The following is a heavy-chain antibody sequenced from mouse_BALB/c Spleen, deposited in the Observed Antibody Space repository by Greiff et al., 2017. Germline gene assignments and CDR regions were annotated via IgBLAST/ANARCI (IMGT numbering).Heavy chain of an antibody. D-gene: IGHD6-5*01. CDR2: IRLKSNNYAT. CDR3: TAYDYGAMDY. J-gene: IGHJ4*01. CDR1: GFTFSNYW. V-gene: IGHV6-6*02. Sequence: EVKLQESGGGLVQPGGSMKLSCVASGFTFSNYWLNWVRQSPEKGLEWVAEIRLKSNNYATHYAESVKGRFTISRDDSKSSVYLQMNNLRAEDTGIYYCTAYDYGAMDYWGQGTSVTVSS.